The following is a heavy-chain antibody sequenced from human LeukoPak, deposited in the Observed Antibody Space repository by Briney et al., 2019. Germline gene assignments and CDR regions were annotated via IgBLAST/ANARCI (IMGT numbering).Heavy chain of an antibody. CDR2: INQDGSEK. Sequence: GGSLRLSCAASGFTFTTYWMSWVRQAPGKGLEWVANINQDGSEKYFVDSVKGRFTISRDNAKNSLYLQMNSLRAEDTAVYYCAELGITMIGGVWGKGTTVTISS. V-gene: IGHV3-7*01. CDR1: GFTFTTYW. CDR3: AELGITMIGGV. D-gene: IGHD3-10*02. J-gene: IGHJ6*04.